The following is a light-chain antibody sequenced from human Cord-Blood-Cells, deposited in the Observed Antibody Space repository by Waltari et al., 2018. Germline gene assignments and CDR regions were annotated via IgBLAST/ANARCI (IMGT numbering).Light chain of an antibody. CDR2: DVR. CDR3: SSYTSSSTWV. CDR1: RTDVGGYTS. Sequence: QSALTQPASVSGSPGHSITISCTGTRTDVGGYTSVSWYQHHPGKAPKHMIYDVRNRPSGVSNRFSGSKSGNTASLTISGLQAEDEADYYCSSYTSSSTWVFGGGTKLTVL. V-gene: IGLV2-14*03. J-gene: IGLJ3*02.